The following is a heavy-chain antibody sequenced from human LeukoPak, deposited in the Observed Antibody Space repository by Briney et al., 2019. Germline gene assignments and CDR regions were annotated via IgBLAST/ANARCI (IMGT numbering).Heavy chain of an antibody. CDR1: GFTFSSYS. Sequence: GGSLRLSCAASGFTFSSYSMNWVRQAPGKGLEWVAVISYDGSNKYYADSVKGRFTISRDNSKNTLYLQMNSLRAEDTAVYYCAREEYYYDSSGLLSLYDYWGQGTLVTVSS. CDR2: ISYDGSNK. D-gene: IGHD3-22*01. CDR3: AREEYYYDSSGLLSLYDY. J-gene: IGHJ4*02. V-gene: IGHV3-30*03.